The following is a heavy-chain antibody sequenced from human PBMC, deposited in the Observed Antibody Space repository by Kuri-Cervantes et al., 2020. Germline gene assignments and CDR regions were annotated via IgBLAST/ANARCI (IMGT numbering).Heavy chain of an antibody. CDR1: GGSVSSGSYY. J-gene: IGHJ6*02. V-gene: IGHV4-39*07. CDR3: ARARYCSSTSCYGIDTYYYYYGMDV. D-gene: IGHD2-2*01. CDR2: IYYSGST. Sequence: ESLKISCTVSGGSVSSGSYYWSWIRQPPGKGLEWIGSIYYSGSTYYNPSLKSRVTISVDTSKNQFSLKLSSVTAADTAVYYCARARYCSSTSCYGIDTYYYYYGMDVWGQGTTVTVSS.